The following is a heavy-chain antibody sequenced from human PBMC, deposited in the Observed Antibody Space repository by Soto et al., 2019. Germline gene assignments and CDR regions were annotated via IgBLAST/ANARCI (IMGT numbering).Heavy chain of an antibody. J-gene: IGHJ5*02. CDR2: IYYSGST. CDR3: AREIVTAGGNNHFDP. CDR1: GGSISSGGYY. Sequence: PSETLSLTCTVSGGSISSGGYYWSWIRQHPGKGLEWIGYIYYSGSTYYNPSLKSRVTISVDTSKNQFSLKLNSLTAADTAVYFCAREIVTAGGNNHFDPWGPGTLVTVSS. D-gene: IGHD2-21*02. V-gene: IGHV4-31*03.